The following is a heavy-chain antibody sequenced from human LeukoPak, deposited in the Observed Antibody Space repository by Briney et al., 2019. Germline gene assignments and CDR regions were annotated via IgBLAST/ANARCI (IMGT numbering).Heavy chain of an antibody. Sequence: PSETLSLTCAVSSGSLSGYYWSWIRQPPGKGLEWIGCVYSSGSTNYNPSLKGRVTISIDTSKNQFSLRLNSVTAADTAVYYCARAGPSSGWYNFDYWGQGTLVTVSS. V-gene: IGHV4-59*01. CDR3: ARAGPSSGWYNFDY. D-gene: IGHD6-19*01. CDR1: SGSLSGYY. CDR2: VYSSGST. J-gene: IGHJ4*02.